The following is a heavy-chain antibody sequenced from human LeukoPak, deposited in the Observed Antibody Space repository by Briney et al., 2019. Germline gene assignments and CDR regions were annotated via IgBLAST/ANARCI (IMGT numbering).Heavy chain of an antibody. V-gene: IGHV3-30*01. CDR2: ISYDGSNK. CDR3: ARDPRHSFDY. J-gene: IGHJ4*02. CDR1: GFTFSSYA. Sequence: GGSLRLSCAASGFTFSSYAMHWVRQAPGKGLEWVAVISYDGSNKYYADSVKGRFTISRDNSKNTLYLQMNSLRAEDTAVYYCARDPRHSFDYWGQGTLVTVSS.